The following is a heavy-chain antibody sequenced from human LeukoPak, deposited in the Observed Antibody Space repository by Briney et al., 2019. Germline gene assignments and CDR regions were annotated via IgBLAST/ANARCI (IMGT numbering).Heavy chain of an antibody. D-gene: IGHD6-13*01. Sequence: ASVKVSCKASGYTFTSYGISWVRQAPGQELEWMGWISAYNGNTNYAQKLQGRVTMTTDTSTSTAYMELRSLRSDDTAVYYCARDGAAAHPYYYYGMDVWGQGTTVPVSS. CDR1: GYTFTSYG. CDR2: ISAYNGNT. CDR3: ARDGAAAHPYYYYGMDV. J-gene: IGHJ6*02. V-gene: IGHV1-18*01.